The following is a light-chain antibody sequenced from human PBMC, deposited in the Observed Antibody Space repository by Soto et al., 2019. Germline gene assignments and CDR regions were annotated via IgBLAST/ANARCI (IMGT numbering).Light chain of an antibody. CDR1: QSVSSNS. Sequence: EIVFTHSSVTLSFSPVERATLSCRASQSVSSNSLAWYHQKPGQPPRLLMYGASSRATGIPDRFSGSGSGTDFTLTITRLEPEDFAVYYCQQYGSSLVTFGQGTRLEIK. CDR2: GAS. V-gene: IGKV3-20*01. J-gene: IGKJ5*01. CDR3: QQYGSSLVT.